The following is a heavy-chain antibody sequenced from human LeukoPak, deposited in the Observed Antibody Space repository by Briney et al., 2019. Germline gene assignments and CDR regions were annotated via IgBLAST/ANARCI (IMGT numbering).Heavy chain of an antibody. CDR1: GFTFGGYA. D-gene: IGHD6-13*01. CDR2: RGGSEDT. V-gene: IGHV3-23*01. J-gene: IGHJ6*02. Sequence: GGSLRLSRTASGFTFGGYAMSWVRQAPGKGLEWVSSRGGSEDTYYADSVKGRFTISRDNSKTTLYLQMNSLRAEDTAVYYCARTIAQYSNSWLYFYYGLDVWGQGTTVTVSS. CDR3: ARTIAQYSNSWLYFYYGLDV.